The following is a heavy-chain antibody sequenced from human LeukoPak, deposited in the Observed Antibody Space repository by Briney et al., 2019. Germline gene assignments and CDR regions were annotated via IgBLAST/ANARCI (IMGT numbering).Heavy chain of an antibody. Sequence: GGSLRLSCAASGFTFSSYWMSWVRQAPGKGLEWVANIKQDGSEKYYVDSVKGRFTISRDNAKNSLYLQMNSLRAEDTAVYYCARSSTYNMIVGVGWYPDDYWGQGTLVTVSS. CDR3: ARSSTYNMIVGVGWYPDDY. V-gene: IGHV3-7*01. CDR1: GFTFSSYW. J-gene: IGHJ4*02. D-gene: IGHD3-22*01. CDR2: IKQDGSEK.